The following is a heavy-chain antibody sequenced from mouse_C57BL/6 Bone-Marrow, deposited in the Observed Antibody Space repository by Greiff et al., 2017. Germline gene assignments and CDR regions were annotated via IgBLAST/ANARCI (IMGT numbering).Heavy chain of an antibody. D-gene: IGHD4-1*01. CDR2: IDPSDSYT. CDR1: GYTFTSYW. Sequence: QVQLQQPGAELVMPGASVKLSCKASGYTFTSYWMHWVKQRPGQGLEWIGEIDPSDSYTNYNQKFKGKSTLTVDKASSTAYMQLRSLTSEDSAVYYCARWGLGDYWGQGTTLTVSS. J-gene: IGHJ2*01. CDR3: ARWGLGDY. V-gene: IGHV1-69*01.